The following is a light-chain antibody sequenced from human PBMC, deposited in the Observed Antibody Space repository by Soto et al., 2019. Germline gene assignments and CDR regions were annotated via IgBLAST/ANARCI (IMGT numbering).Light chain of an antibody. CDR2: KAS. Sequence: DIQMTQSPSTLSASVGDRVTITCRASQSISSWLAWYQQKPGKAPKLLIYKASSLGSGVPSRFSGSGSGTEFTLPISSLQAEDFAIYYCQQYNSHSSYTFGQGTKLEIK. CDR3: QQYNSHSSYT. CDR1: QSISSW. J-gene: IGKJ2*01. V-gene: IGKV1-5*03.